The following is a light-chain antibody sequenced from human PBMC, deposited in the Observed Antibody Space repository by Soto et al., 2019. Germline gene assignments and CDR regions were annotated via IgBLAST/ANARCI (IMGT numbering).Light chain of an antibody. V-gene: IGLV3-21*02. CDR3: QVRDSSSDRVV. CDR1: NIGSKS. J-gene: IGLJ2*01. CDR2: DNS. Sequence: SYELTQPPSVSVAPGQTARIAWGGNNIGSKSVHWYQQKPGQAPVLVLYDNSARPSGIPERFSGSNSGSTATLTISRVEAGHEADYYCQVRDSSSDRVVFGGGTKVTVL.